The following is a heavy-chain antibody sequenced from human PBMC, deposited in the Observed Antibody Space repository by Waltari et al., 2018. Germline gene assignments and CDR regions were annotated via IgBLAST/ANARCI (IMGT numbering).Heavy chain of an antibody. CDR3: ARGLTPTRIAAAGFFDY. J-gene: IGHJ4*02. V-gene: IGHV1-69*05. CDR2: IIPIFGTA. D-gene: IGHD6-13*01. CDR1: GGTFSSYA. Sequence: QVQLVQSGAEVKKPGSSVKVSCKASGGTFSSYAISWVRQAPGQGLEWMGGIIPIFGTANYAQKFQGRVTITTDESTSTAYMELSSLRSEDTAVYYCARGLTPTRIAAAGFFDYWGQGTLVTVSS.